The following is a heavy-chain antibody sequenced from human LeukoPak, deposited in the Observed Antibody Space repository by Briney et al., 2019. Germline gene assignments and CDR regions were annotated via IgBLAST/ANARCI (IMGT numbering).Heavy chain of an antibody. J-gene: IGHJ4*02. CDR1: GYTFTGYY. CDR2: LNPNSGDT. Sequence: GASVKVSCKASGYTFTGYYMHWVRQAPGQGLEWMGWLNPNSGDTSYAQNFQGRVTMTRDTSITTGYMELSRLNSDDTAVYFCAIGGQAYYFNYWGQGILVTVSS. V-gene: IGHV1-2*02. CDR3: AIGGQAYYFNY. D-gene: IGHD2-15*01.